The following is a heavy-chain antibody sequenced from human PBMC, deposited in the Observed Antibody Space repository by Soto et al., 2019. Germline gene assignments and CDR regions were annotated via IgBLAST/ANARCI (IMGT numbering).Heavy chain of an antibody. CDR1: GYTFTGYY. CDR3: ARELRGPWGYYYYYMDV. V-gene: IGHV1-2*04. D-gene: IGHD3-16*01. Sequence: ASVKVSCKASGYTFTGYYMHWVRQAPGPGLEWMGWINPNSGGTNYAQKFQGWVTMTRDTSISTAYMELSRLRSDDTAVYYCARELRGPWGYYYYYMDVWGKGTTVTVSS. CDR2: INPNSGGT. J-gene: IGHJ6*03.